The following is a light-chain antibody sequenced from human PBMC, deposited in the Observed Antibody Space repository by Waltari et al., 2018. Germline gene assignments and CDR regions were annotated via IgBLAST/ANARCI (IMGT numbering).Light chain of an antibody. J-gene: IGLJ2*01. Sequence: SSELTQDPAVSVALGQTVRITCQGDSLRTYYASWYQPKPGQAPVFVVYGKNNRPSRIPDRFSGSNSGKTASLTITGAQAEDEADYYCHSRDTSGNHVVFGGGTKLTVL. V-gene: IGLV3-19*01. CDR2: GKN. CDR1: SLRTYY. CDR3: HSRDTSGNHVV.